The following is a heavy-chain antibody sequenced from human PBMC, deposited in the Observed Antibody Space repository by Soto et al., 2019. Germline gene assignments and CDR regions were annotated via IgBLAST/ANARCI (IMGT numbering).Heavy chain of an antibody. V-gene: IGHV3-66*01. CDR1: GFTVSSNY. D-gene: IGHD2-21*01. CDR2: VYRGGTT. J-gene: IGHJ6*02. Sequence: EVQLVESGGGLVQPGGSLRLSCAASGFTVSSNYMTWVRQAPGKGLEWVSVVYRGGTTYYADSVKGRFTISRDNSKNTLYLQMNSLRAEDTAVYYCAREDSDYYYAMDVWGQGTTVTVSS. CDR3: AREDSDYYYAMDV.